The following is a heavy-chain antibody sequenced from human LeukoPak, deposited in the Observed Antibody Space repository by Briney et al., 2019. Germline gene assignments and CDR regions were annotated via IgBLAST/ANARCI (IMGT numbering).Heavy chain of an antibody. Sequence: ASVKVSCKASGYTFTAYYMHWVRQAPGQGLEWMGWINPNSGGTNYAQKFQGRVTMTRDTSISTAYMELSRLRSDDTAVYYCARGDYYDSSGYYGGSYYYYMDVWGKGTTVTVSS. CDR1: GYTFTAYY. D-gene: IGHD3-22*01. CDR2: INPNSGGT. J-gene: IGHJ6*03. V-gene: IGHV1-2*02. CDR3: ARGDYYDSSGYYGGSYYYYMDV.